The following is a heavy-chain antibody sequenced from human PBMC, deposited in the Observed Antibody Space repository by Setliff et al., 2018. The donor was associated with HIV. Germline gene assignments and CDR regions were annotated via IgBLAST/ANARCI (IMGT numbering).Heavy chain of an antibody. CDR3: AKDTVYGSGTFDI. CDR2: INHSGNT. Sequence: SETLSLTCAVYTESLTRYDWAWIRQSPGKGLEWLGEINHSGNTHYDPSLKSRLTISIDTSKNQFSLKLTSVTAADTAFYYCAKDTVYGSGTFDIWGQGTMVTVSS. CDR1: TESLTRYD. V-gene: IGHV4-34*01. D-gene: IGHD3-10*01. J-gene: IGHJ3*02.